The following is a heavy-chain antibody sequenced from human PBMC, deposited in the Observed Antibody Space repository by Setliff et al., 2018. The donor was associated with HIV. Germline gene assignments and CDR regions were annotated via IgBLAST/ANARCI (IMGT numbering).Heavy chain of an antibody. J-gene: IGHJ6*02. CDR2: IKSKTDGGTT. Sequence: GGSLRLSCAASGFTFSNAWMSWVRQAPGKGLEWVGRIKSKTDGGTTDYAAPAKGRFTISRDDSKNTLYLQMNSLKTEDTAVYYCTYYGSGSESDYYYYGMDVWGQGTTVTVSS. CDR1: GFTFSNAW. D-gene: IGHD3-10*01. CDR3: TYYGSGSESDYYYYGMDV. V-gene: IGHV3-15*01.